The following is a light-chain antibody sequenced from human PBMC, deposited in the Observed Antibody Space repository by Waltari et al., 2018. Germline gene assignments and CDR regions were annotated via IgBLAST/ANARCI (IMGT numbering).Light chain of an antibody. CDR3: QQYNTYSS. Sequence: DIQMTQSPSSLSASVGDRVTITCRASQSISNWLAGYQQKPGKAPILLIYKASILKSGVPARFSGSVSGTQFPLTISILQPGDFATYYCQQYNTYSSFGQGTNLEIK. CDR1: QSISNW. CDR2: KAS. J-gene: IGKJ2*01. V-gene: IGKV1-5*03.